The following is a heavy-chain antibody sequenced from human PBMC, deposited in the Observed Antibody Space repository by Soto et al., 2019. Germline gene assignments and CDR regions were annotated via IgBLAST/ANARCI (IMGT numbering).Heavy chain of an antibody. Sequence: WGTLSLTCTASGFTISSYYWRWVRQHPGKGLEWIGYIYYSGSTNYNPSLKSRVTISVDTSKNQFSLKLNSMTAADTAVYYCARHNYGSGSTYFDYWGQGTLVTVS. CDR3: ARHNYGSGSTYFDY. CDR1: GFTISSYY. CDR2: IYYSGST. J-gene: IGHJ4*02. D-gene: IGHD3-10*01. V-gene: IGHV4-59*08.